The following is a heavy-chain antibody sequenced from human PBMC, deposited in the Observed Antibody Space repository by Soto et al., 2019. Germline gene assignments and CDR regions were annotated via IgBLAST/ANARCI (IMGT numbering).Heavy chain of an antibody. J-gene: IGHJ6*02. CDR1: GGSISSGGYY. V-gene: IGHV4-31*03. CDR2: IYYSGST. CDR3: ARDIAAAGTRSFLPKYYYYYGMDV. Sequence: SETLSLTCTVSGGSISSGGYYWSWIRQHPGKGLEWIGYIYYSGSTYYNPSLKSRVTISVDTSKNQFSLKLSSVTAADTAVYYCARDIAAAGTRSFLPKYYYYYGMDVWGQGTTVTVSS. D-gene: IGHD6-13*01.